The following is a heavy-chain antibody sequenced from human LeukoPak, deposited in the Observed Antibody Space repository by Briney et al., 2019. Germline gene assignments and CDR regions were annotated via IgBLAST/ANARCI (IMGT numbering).Heavy chain of an antibody. CDR2: ISASNGNT. D-gene: IGHD5-18*01. Sequence: ASVKVSCKASGYTFNNYGFTWVRQAPGQGLEWMGWISASNGNTNCAQKFQGRVTMTTDTSTSTAYMELRSLRSDDTAVYYCARAGAMVIDYYYYMDVWGKGTTVTISS. J-gene: IGHJ6*03. CDR1: GYTFNNYG. CDR3: ARAGAMVIDYYYYMDV. V-gene: IGHV1-18*01.